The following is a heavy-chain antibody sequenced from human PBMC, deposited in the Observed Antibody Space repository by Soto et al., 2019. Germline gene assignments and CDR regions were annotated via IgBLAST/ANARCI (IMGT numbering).Heavy chain of an antibody. D-gene: IGHD3-10*01. CDR3: ARLVSAMVRGVIPYNWFDP. J-gene: IGHJ5*02. V-gene: IGHV4-4*02. CDR2: LYHSGST. CDR1: GGSISSSNW. Sequence: QVQLQESGPGLVKPSGTLSLTCAVSGGSISSSNWWSWARQPPGKGLEWLGELYHSGSTNYNPSLKSRVTISVDKSKNQFSLKLSSVTAADTAVSYCARLVSAMVRGVIPYNWFDPWGQGTLVTVSS.